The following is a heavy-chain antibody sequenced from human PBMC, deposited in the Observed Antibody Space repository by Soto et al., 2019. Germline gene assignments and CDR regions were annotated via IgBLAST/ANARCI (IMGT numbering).Heavy chain of an antibody. CDR2: ISGSGSST. V-gene: IGHV3-23*01. J-gene: IGHJ4*02. CDR3: AKSGSTIAARFFDY. D-gene: IGHD6-13*01. Sequence: SGFTFSSYAMSWVRQAPGKGLEWVSAISGSGSSTYYADSVKGRFTISRDNSKNTLYLQMNSLRAEDTAVYYCAKSGSTIAARFFDYWGQGTLVTVSS. CDR1: GFTFSSYA.